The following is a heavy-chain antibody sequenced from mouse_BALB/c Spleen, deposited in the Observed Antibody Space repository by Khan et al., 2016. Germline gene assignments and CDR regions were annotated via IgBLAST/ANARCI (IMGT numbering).Heavy chain of an antibody. CDR3: ASTCWYFDV. Sequence: EVELVESGGGLVQPGGSLKLSCAASGFAFSRYWMSWVRQAPGKRLEWIGEINPDSSTINYTPSLQDKFIISRDNAKNTLYLQMSKVRSEDTALYYCASTCWYFDVWGAGTTVTVSS. CDR2: INPDSSTI. V-gene: IGHV4-1*02. CDR1: GFAFSRYW. J-gene: IGHJ1*01.